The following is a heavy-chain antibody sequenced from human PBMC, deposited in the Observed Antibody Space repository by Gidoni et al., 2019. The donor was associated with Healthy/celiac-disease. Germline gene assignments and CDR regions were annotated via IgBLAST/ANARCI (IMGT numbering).Heavy chain of an antibody. CDR1: GFTFSSYA. Sequence: EVQLLESGGGLVQPGGSLRLSCAASGFTFSSYAMSWVRQAPGKGLEWVSAISGSGGSTYYADSVKGRFTISRDNSKNTLYLQMNSLRAEDTAVYYCARDASDGYSYGPYYFDYWGQGTLVTVSS. V-gene: IGHV3-23*01. CDR3: ARDASDGYSYGPYYFDY. CDR2: ISGSGGST. J-gene: IGHJ4*02. D-gene: IGHD5-18*01.